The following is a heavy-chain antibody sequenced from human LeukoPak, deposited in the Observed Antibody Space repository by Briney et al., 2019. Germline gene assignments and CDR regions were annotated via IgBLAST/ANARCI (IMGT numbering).Heavy chain of an antibody. CDR3: ARASAEYSSGWYYYYYYMDV. Sequence: GGSLRLSCAASGFTFSSYAMSWVRQAPGKGLEWVSAISGSGGSTYYADSVKGRFTISRDNSKNTLYLQMNSLRAEDTAVYYCARASAEYSSGWYYYYYYMDVWGKGTTVTISS. V-gene: IGHV3-23*01. D-gene: IGHD6-19*01. CDR1: GFTFSSYA. J-gene: IGHJ6*03. CDR2: ISGSGGST.